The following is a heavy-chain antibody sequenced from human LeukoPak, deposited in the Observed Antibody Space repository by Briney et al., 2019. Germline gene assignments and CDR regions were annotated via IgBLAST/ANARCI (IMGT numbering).Heavy chain of an antibody. CDR1: GGSFSGYY. CDR3: ARRYSSGFYYFDY. D-gene: IGHD6-19*01. CDR2: IDHSESA. J-gene: IGHJ4*02. Sequence: SETLSLTCSVYGGSFSGYYWTWIRQHPGKGLEWIGEIDHSESANHSPSLKSRLTMSVDTSKSQFSLRLNSVTAADTATYYCARRYSSGFYYFDYWGQGALVTVSS. V-gene: IGHV4-34*01.